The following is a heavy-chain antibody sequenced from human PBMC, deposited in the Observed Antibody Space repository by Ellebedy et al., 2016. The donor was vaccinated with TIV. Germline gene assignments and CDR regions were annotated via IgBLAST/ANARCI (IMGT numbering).Heavy chain of an antibody. CDR1: GGSISSSSYH. CDR2: IYYSGST. J-gene: IGHJ5*02. Sequence: GSLRLSXTVSGGSISSSSYHWGWVRQPPGKGLEWIGSIYYSGSTYYNPSLRSRLTISVDTSKNQFSLKLSSVTAADTAVYYCAGEYSSSPQAWGQGTLVTVSS. CDR3: AGEYSSSPQA. V-gene: IGHV4-39*01. D-gene: IGHD6-13*01.